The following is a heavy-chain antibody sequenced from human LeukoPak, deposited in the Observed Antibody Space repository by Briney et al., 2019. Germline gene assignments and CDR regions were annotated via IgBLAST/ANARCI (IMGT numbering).Heavy chain of an antibody. CDR1: GFTFSSDA. CDR3: AKDRSVVVAATPAGFDY. CDR2: IGGSGGST. D-gene: IGHD2-15*01. V-gene: IGHV3-23*01. J-gene: IGHJ4*02. Sequence: PGGSLRLSCAASGFTFSSDAMSWVRQAPGKGLEWVSAIGGSGGSTYYADSVKGRFTISRDNSKNTLYLQMNSLRAEDTAVYYCAKDRSVVVAATPAGFDYWGQGTLVTVSS.